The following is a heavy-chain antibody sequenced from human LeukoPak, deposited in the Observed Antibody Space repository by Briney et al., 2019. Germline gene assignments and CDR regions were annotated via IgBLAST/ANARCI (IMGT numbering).Heavy chain of an antibody. D-gene: IGHD6-13*01. CDR2: ISCSRRYI. Sequence: QPGGTLRLSCAASGFTFSYYNMTWVRQAPGKGLEWVSSISCSRRYIHYADSLKGRFIISRDNAKNSMSLQTDSPAAEDTAVYYCARDRSSSWNFDYWGQGTLVTVSS. CDR3: ARDRSSSWNFDY. J-gene: IGHJ4*02. V-gene: IGHV3-21*06. CDR1: GFTFSYYN.